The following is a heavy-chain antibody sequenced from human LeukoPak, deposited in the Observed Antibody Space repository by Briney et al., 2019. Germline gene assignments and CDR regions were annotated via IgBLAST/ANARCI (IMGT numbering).Heavy chain of an antibody. CDR1: GYSISTGYY. CDR2: FYHGGST. Sequence: SETLSLTCTVSGYSISTGYYWDWIRQPPGKGLEWIGTFYHGGSTYYNPSLKSRVTISVDASKNQFSLKLSSVTAADTAVYYCARGSYLYYMDVWGKGTTVTISS. J-gene: IGHJ6*03. V-gene: IGHV4-38-2*02. D-gene: IGHD3-16*02. CDR3: ARGSYLYYMDV.